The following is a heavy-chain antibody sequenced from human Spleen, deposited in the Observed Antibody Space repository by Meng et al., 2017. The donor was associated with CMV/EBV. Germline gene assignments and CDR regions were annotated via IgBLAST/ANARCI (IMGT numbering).Heavy chain of an antibody. V-gene: IGHV2-5*02. D-gene: IGHD6-6*01. CDR2: IYWDDDK. Sequence: IPLKQFGPTLVTPTQTLTLTCTFSGFSLSTSGVGVGWIRQPPGKALEWLALIYWDDDKRYSPSLKSRLIITKDTSKNQVVLTMTNMDPVDTATYYCAHTRSIAARPPYFDYWGQGTLVTVSS. J-gene: IGHJ4*02. CDR3: AHTRSIAARPPYFDY. CDR1: GFSLSTSGVG.